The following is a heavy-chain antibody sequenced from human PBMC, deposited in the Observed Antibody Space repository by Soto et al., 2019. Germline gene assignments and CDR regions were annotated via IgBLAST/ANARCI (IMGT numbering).Heavy chain of an antibody. J-gene: IGHJ6*02. D-gene: IGHD3-22*01. CDR2: IMPIFGTP. V-gene: IGHV1-69*01. Sequence: QVQLVQSGAEVKKPGSSVKVSCKASAGTFSSYGISWVRQAPGQGLEWMGGIMPIFGTPNYAQKFQGRVTITADETTSTVYMELSSLTSEDTDVYYCARDRRWKSYYYDSSVPYFYGIDFWGQVTKVTVSS. CDR1: AGTFSSYG. CDR3: ARDRRWKSYYYDSSVPYFYGIDF.